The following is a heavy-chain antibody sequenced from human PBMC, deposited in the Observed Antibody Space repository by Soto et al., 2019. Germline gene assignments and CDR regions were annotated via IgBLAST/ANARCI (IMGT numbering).Heavy chain of an antibody. CDR2: ISGSGVST. D-gene: IGHD2-15*01. V-gene: IGHV3-23*01. Sequence: GGSLRLSCAASGFTFSSYAMSWVRQAPGKGLEWVSTISGSGVSTYYADSVKGRFTISRDNSKKTLYLQMNSLRAEDTAVYYCASHVAYSSLPFDYWGQGTLVTVSS. J-gene: IGHJ4*02. CDR3: ASHVAYSSLPFDY. CDR1: GFTFSSYA.